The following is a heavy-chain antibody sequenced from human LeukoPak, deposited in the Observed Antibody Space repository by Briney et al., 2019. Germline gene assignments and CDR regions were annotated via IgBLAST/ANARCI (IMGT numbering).Heavy chain of an antibody. J-gene: IGHJ4*02. D-gene: IGHD6-19*01. CDR2: IVGGGDNT. CDR1: GFSFSTYA. Sequence: PGGSLRLSCAASGFSFSTYAMNWVRQAPGKGLEWVSGIVGGGDNTYYADSVKGRYTISRDNSKSTLYLQMNSLRAEDTAVYYCAKDGVSLTVAGEFDNWGQGTLVTVSS. CDR3: AKDGVSLTVAGEFDN. V-gene: IGHV3-23*01.